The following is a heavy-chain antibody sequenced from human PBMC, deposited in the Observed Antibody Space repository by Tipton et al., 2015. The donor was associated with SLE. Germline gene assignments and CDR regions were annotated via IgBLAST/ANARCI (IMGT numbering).Heavy chain of an antibody. CDR3: AREEENDFWSGGDAFDI. CDR2: IYYSGST. D-gene: IGHD3-3*01. Sequence: TLSLTCTVSGGSISSGGYYWSWIRQHPGKGLEWIGYIYYSGSTYYNPSLKSRVTISVYTSKNQFSRKLSSVTAADTAVYYCAREEENDFWSGGDAFDIWGQGTMVTVSS. J-gene: IGHJ3*02. CDR1: GGSISSGGYY. V-gene: IGHV4-31*03.